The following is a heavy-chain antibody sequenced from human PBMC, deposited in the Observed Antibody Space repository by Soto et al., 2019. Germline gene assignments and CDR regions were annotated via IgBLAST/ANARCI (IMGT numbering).Heavy chain of an antibody. Sequence: SETLSLTCAVSSGSISSSNWWSWVRQPPGKGLEWIGEIYHSGSTNYNPSLKSRVTISVDKSKNQFSLKLSSVTAADTAVYYCARDSQYSSSWNYFDYWGQGTLVTVSS. CDR2: IYHSGST. CDR3: ARDSQYSSSWNYFDY. J-gene: IGHJ4*02. V-gene: IGHV4-4*02. CDR1: SGSISSSNW. D-gene: IGHD6-13*01.